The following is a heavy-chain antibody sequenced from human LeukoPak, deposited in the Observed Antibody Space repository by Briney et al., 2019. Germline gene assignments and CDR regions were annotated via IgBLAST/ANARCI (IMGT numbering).Heavy chain of an antibody. D-gene: IGHD3-22*01. CDR1: GYTFTEYY. V-gene: IGHV1-2*06. Sequence: ASVKVSCKASGYTFTEYYMHWVRQAPGQGLEWMGRINPNSGGTNYAQKFQGRVTMTRDTSISTAYMELSRLRSDDTAVYYCARSDYYDSSALDYWGQGTLVTVSS. J-gene: IGHJ4*02. CDR3: ARSDYYDSSALDY. CDR2: INPNSGGT.